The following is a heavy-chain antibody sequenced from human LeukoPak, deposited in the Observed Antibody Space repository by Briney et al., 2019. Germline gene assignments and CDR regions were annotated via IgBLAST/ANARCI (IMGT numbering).Heavy chain of an antibody. J-gene: IGHJ4*02. CDR2: ISGSGGST. CDR1: GFTFSSYG. Sequence: GGSLRLSCAASGFTFSSYGMHWVRQAPGKGLEWVSAISGSGGSTYYADSVKGRFTISRDNSKNTLYLQMNSLRAEDTAVYYCAKDSREVQELDYWGQGTLVTVSS. CDR3: AKDSREVQELDY. D-gene: IGHD1-26*01. V-gene: IGHV3-23*01.